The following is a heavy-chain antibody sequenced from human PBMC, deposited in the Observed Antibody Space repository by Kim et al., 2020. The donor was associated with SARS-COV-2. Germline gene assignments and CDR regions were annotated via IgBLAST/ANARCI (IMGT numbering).Heavy chain of an antibody. J-gene: IGHJ6*02. Sequence: VDSVKGRFTIPRDNAQNSLYLQMNSLSAEDTAVYYCARDMATGYYYYGMDVWGQGTTVTVSS. D-gene: IGHD5-12*01. V-gene: IGHV3-7*01. CDR3: ARDMATGYYYYGMDV.